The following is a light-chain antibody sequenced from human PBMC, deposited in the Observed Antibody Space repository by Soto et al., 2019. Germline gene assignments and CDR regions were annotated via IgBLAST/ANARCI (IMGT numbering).Light chain of an antibody. CDR3: QQSHDTLPIT. CDR1: QSINTY. J-gene: IGKJ5*01. Sequence: IQMAQNPSALPAAVGGGVTLARRANQSINTYLNWYQQRSGSAPRLLIFAASSLQTGVPARFSGSGSGTDFTLTISNLQPEDFATYYCQQSHDTLPITFGQGTRLEIK. CDR2: AAS. V-gene: IGKV1-39*01.